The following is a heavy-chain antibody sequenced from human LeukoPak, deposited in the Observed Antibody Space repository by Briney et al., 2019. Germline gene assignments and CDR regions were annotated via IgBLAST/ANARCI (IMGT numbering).Heavy chain of an antibody. CDR3: ARGYDSSGYLFYYHYMDV. Sequence: GSLRLSCAASGFTFSSYAMSWVRQPPGKGLEWIGEINHSGSTNYNPSLKSRVTISVDTSKNQFSLKLSSVTAADTAVYYCARGYDSSGYLFYYHYMDVWGKGTTVTVSS. CDR2: INHSGST. V-gene: IGHV4-34*01. J-gene: IGHJ6*03. D-gene: IGHD3-22*01. CDR1: GFTFSSYA.